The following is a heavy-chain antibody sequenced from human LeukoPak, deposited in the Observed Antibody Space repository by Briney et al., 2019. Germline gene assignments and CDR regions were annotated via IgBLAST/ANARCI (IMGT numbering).Heavy chain of an antibody. CDR1: GFTFDDYA. J-gene: IGHJ4*02. CDR3: ARVEVGAVDY. D-gene: IGHD1-26*01. CDR2: ISWNGGSI. V-gene: IGHV3-9*01. Sequence: PGGSLRLSCAASGFTFDDYAMHWVRQAPGKGLEWVSGISWNGGSIGYADSVKGRFTISRDNAKNSLYLQMNSLRAEDTALYYCARVEVGAVDYWGQGTLVTVSS.